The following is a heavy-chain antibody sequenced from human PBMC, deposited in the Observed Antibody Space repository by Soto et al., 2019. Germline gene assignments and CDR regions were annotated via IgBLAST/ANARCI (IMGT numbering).Heavy chain of an antibody. V-gene: IGHV3-7*03. D-gene: IGHD3-22*01. CDR1: GFTFSSYW. Sequence: GGSLRLSCAASGFTFSSYWMSWVRQAPGKGLEWVANIKQDGSEKYYVDSVKGRFTISRDNAKNSLYLQMNSLRAEDTAVYYCARYWRYYDSGVYYYPVDYWGQGTLVTVSS. CDR2: IKQDGSEK. CDR3: ARYWRYYDSGVYYYPVDY. J-gene: IGHJ4*02.